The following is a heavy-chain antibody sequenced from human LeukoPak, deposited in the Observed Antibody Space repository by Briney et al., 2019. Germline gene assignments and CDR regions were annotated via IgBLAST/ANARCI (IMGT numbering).Heavy chain of an antibody. CDR1: GGTFSRYA. V-gene: IGHV1-69*13. CDR3: HYCSGSYYNVGGYYYYGMDV. D-gene: IGHD3-10*01. Sequence: SVTVSSKASGGTFSRYAISWVRQAPGQGIEWMGGIIPIFGTANYAQKFQGRVTITADESTSTAYMELSSLRSEDTAVYYCHYCSGSYYNVGGYYYYGMDVWGKGTTVTVSS. J-gene: IGHJ6*04. CDR2: IIPIFGTA.